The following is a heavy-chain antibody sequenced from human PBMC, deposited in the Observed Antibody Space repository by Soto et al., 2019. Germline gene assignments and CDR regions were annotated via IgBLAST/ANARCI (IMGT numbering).Heavy chain of an antibody. Sequence: GASVKVSCKTSGYSFTNHGVSWVRQAPGQGLEWMGWISTVNGKTDYSERLQGRLTMTTDTSTNTAYMELRSLRSDDTAIYYCARSCPGRTCYFIDWGQGTLVTVSS. CDR1: GYSFTNHG. D-gene: IGHD2-8*02. V-gene: IGHV1-18*01. CDR2: ISTVNGKT. J-gene: IGHJ4*02. CDR3: ARSCPGRTCYFID.